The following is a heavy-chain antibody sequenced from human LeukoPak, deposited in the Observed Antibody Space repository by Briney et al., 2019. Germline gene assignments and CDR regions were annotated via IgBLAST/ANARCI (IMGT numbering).Heavy chain of an antibody. CDR1: GFTFSDYY. Sequence: PGGSLRLSCAASGFTFSDYYMSWIRQAPGKGLEWVANIKQDGSEKYYVDSVKGRFTISRDNAKNSLYLQMNSLRAEDTAVYHCARDDDWNYEDYWGQGTLVTVSS. CDR3: ARDDDWNYEDY. J-gene: IGHJ4*02. D-gene: IGHD1-7*01. CDR2: IKQDGSEK. V-gene: IGHV3-7*01.